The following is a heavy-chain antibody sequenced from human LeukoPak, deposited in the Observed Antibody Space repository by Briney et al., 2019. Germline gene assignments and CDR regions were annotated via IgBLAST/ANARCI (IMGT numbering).Heavy chain of an antibody. J-gene: IGHJ3*02. Sequence: MTSETLSLTCTVSGYSISSGYYWSWIRQPPGKGLEWIGYIYYSGSTNYNPSLKSRVTISVDTSKNQFSLKLSSVTAADTAVYYCARDLGGGAFDIWGQGTMVTVSS. CDR3: ARDLGGGAFDI. V-gene: IGHV4-61*01. D-gene: IGHD4-23*01. CDR1: GYSISSGYY. CDR2: IYYSGST.